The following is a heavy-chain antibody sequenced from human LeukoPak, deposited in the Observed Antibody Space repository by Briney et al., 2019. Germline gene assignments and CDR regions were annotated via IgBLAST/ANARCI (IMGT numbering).Heavy chain of an antibody. CDR1: GFTFSSYW. D-gene: IGHD1-26*01. J-gene: IGHJ4*02. V-gene: IGHV3-74*01. Sequence: GGSLRLSCAASGFTFSSYWMHWVRQAPGKGLVWVSRINTDGSSTSYADSVKGRFTISRDNSKNTLYLQMNSLRAEDTAVYYCAKAYSGSYFASHWGQGTLVTVSS. CDR2: INTDGSST. CDR3: AKAYSGSYFASH.